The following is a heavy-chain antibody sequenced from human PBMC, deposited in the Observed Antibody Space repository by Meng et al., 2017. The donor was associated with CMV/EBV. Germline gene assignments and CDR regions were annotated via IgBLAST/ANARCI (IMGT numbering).Heavy chain of an antibody. CDR3: ARVGRTSCYDY. J-gene: IGHJ4*02. CDR2: IYYSGST. V-gene: IGHV4-30-4*08. D-gene: IGHD2-2*01. Sequence: QGQLPASCPGLVKPSPTLSLTYPVSGGSISSGDYYWSWIRQPPGKGLEWIGYIYYSGSTYYNPSLKSRVTISVDTSKNQFSLKLSSVTAADTAVYYCARVGRTSCYDYWGQGTLVTVSS. CDR1: GGSISSGDYY.